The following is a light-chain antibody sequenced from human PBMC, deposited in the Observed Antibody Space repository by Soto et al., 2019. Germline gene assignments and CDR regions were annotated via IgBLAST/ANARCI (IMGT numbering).Light chain of an antibody. V-gene: IGLV2-14*01. Sequence: QSALTQPASVSGSPGQSITISCTGTSSDVGGYNYVSWYHQHPGKAPKLMIYDVSKRPSGVSYRFSGSKSGNTASLTISGLQAEDEADYYCSSYTSSSVYVFGTGTKVTVL. CDR3: SSYTSSSVYV. CDR1: SSDVGGYNY. J-gene: IGLJ1*01. CDR2: DVS.